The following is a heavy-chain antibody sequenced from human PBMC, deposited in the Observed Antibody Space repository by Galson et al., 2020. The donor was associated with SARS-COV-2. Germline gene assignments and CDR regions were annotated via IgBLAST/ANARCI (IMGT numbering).Heavy chain of an antibody. CDR1: GFTFSSYG. J-gene: IGHJ4*02. CDR3: AREFGDIVATIGELG. V-gene: IGHV3-33*01. Sequence: GESLKISCAASGFTFSSYGMHWVRQAPGKGLEWVAVIWYDGSNKYYADSVKGRFTISRDNSKNTLYLQMNSLRAEDTAVYYCAREFGDIVATIGELGWGQGTLVTVS. D-gene: IGHD5-12*01. CDR2: IWYDGSNK.